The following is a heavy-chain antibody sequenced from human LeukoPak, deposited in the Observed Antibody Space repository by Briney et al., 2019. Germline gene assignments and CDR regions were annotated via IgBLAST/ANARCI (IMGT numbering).Heavy chain of an antibody. CDR3: ARGMTWSAY. CDR2: IKGDGTEK. CDR1: GFTFIPYW. Sequence: GGSLRLSCAASGFTFIPYWMLWARRVPGKGLEWVANIKGDGTEKHYVDSVKGRFTISRDNAKNSLYLQMNNLGAEDTAFYYCARGMTWSAYWGQGTLVAVAS. D-gene: IGHD2-21*02. J-gene: IGHJ4*02. V-gene: IGHV3-7*04.